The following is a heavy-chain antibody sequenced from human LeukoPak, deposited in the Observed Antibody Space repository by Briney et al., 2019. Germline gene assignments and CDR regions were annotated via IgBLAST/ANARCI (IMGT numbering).Heavy chain of an antibody. CDR1: GFTFSSYA. D-gene: IGHD6-13*01. CDR3: ARGNSSSWYPLDY. CDR2: ISYDGSNK. V-gene: IGHV3-30-3*01. J-gene: IGHJ4*02. Sequence: PGGSLRLSCAASGFTFSSYAMHWVRQAPGKGLEWVAVISYDGSNKYYADSVKGRFTISRDNSKNTLYLQMNSLRAEDTAMYYCARGNSSSWYPLDYWGQGTLVTVSS.